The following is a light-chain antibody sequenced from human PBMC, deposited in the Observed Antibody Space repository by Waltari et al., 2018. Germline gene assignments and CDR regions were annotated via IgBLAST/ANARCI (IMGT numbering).Light chain of an antibody. CDR3: QSYDSSLTAWV. Sequence: QSVLTQPPSVSGAPGQRVTISCTGSSSNLGAGYDVHWYQQLPGTAPKLLIYVTTNRPPGVPDRISASKSGTSAALAITGLQAEDEADYYCQSYDSSLTAWVFGGGTKLTVL. J-gene: IGLJ3*02. V-gene: IGLV1-40*01. CDR2: VTT. CDR1: SSNLGAGYD.